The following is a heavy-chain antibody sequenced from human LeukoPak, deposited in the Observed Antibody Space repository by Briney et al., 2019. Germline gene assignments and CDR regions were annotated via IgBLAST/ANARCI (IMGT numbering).Heavy chain of an antibody. V-gene: IGHV3-23*01. CDR3: AKVYSTNWPDY. CDR2: ISGSGSTT. Sequence: GGSLRLSCAASGFTVSTNYMSWVRQAPGKGLEWVSTISGSGSTTYYADSVKGRLTISRDNSKTTLYLQMNSLRAEDTAIYYCAKVYSTNWPDYRGQGTLVTVSS. D-gene: IGHD6-13*01. CDR1: GFTVSTNY. J-gene: IGHJ4*02.